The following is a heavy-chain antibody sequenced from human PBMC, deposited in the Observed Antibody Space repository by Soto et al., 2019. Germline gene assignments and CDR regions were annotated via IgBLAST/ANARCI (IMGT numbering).Heavy chain of an antibody. CDR1: GFTFSSYA. CDR3: AKNRETYYSGSGPFDY. V-gene: IGHV3-23*01. CDR2: ISGSGGST. D-gene: IGHD3-10*01. Sequence: EVQLLESGGGLVQPGGSLRLSCAASGFTFSSYAMSWVRQAPGKGLEWVSAISGSGGSTYYADSVKGRFTISRDNSKNTLYLQMNSLRAEDTAIYYCAKNRETYYSGSGPFDYWGQGTLVTVSS. J-gene: IGHJ4*02.